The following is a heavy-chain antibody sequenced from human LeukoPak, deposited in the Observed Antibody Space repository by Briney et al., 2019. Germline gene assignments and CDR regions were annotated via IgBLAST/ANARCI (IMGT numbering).Heavy chain of an antibody. CDR2: IIPIFGTA. CDR1: GGTFSSYA. Sequence: SVKVSCKASGGTFSSYAISWVRQAPGQGLEWMGGIIPIFGTANYAQKFQGRVTITADESTSTAYMELSSLRSEDTAVYYCAAELPSMVRGNSYYYYYMDVWGKGTTVTVSS. D-gene: IGHD3-10*01. CDR3: AAELPSMVRGNSYYYYYMDV. J-gene: IGHJ6*03. V-gene: IGHV1-69*13.